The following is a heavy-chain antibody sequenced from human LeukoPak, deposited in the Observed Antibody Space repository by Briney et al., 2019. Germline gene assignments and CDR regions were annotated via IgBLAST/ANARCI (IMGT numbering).Heavy chain of an antibody. CDR1: GFTFSSYE. Sequence: PGGSLRLSCAASGFTFSSYEMNWVRQAPGKGLEWVSYISSSGSTIYYADSVKGRFTISRDNAKNSLYLQMNSLRAEDTAVYYCARDKEVSSTSPDPSDYWGQRTLVTVSS. J-gene: IGHJ4*02. V-gene: IGHV3-48*03. CDR3: ARDKEVSSTSPDPSDY. CDR2: ISSSGSTI. D-gene: IGHD2-2*01.